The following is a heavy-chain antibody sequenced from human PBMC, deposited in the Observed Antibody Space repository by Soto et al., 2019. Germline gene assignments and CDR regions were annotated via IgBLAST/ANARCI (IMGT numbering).Heavy chain of an antibody. J-gene: IGHJ4*02. D-gene: IGHD6-19*01. Sequence: ASVKVSCKASGYTFTSYGISWVRQAPGQGLEWMGWISAYNGNTNYAQKLQGRVTMTTDTSTSTAYMELRSLRSDDTAVYYCARDVPPYMLAVAPETHWGQGTLVTVSS. CDR2: ISAYNGNT. CDR1: GYTFTSYG. CDR3: ARDVPPYMLAVAPETH. V-gene: IGHV1-18*01.